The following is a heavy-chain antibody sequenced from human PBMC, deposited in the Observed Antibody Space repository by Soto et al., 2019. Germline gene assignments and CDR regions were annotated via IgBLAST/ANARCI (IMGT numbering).Heavy chain of an antibody. CDR3: ARALSGYSYGEFDY. Sequence: ASVKVSCKASGYTFTGHYMHWVRQAPGQGLEWMGWINPNSGGTNYAQKFQGRVTMTRDTSISTAYMELSRLRSDDTAVYYCARALSGYSYGEFDYWGQGTLVTVSS. CDR2: INPNSGGT. J-gene: IGHJ4*02. D-gene: IGHD5-18*01. CDR1: GYTFTGHY. V-gene: IGHV1-2*02.